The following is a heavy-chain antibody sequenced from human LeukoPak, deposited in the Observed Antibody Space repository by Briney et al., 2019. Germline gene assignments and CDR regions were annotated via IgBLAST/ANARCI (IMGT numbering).Heavy chain of an antibody. D-gene: IGHD3-16*02. CDR3: AGSSLGGLGELSLNFFDY. CDR1: GFTFDDYG. Sequence: PGGSLRLSCAASGFTFDDYGMSWVRQAPGKGLEWVSGINWNGGSTGYADSVKGRFTISRDNAKNSLYLQMNSLRAEDTALYYCAGSSLGGLGELSLNFFDYWGQGTLVTVSS. CDR2: INWNGGST. J-gene: IGHJ4*02. V-gene: IGHV3-20*04.